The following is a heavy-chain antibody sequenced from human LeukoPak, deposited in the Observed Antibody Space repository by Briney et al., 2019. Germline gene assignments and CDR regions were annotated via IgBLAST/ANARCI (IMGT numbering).Heavy chain of an antibody. CDR1: GGSISSSSYY. V-gene: IGHV4-39*01. CDR3: ARQYGSGSYYPPFDY. D-gene: IGHD3-10*01. Sequence: SETLSLTCTVSGGSISSSSYYWGWIRQPPGKGLEWIGSIYYSGSTYYNPSLKSRVTISVDTSKNQFSLRLSSVTASDTAVYYCARQYGSGSYYPPFDYWGQGTLVTVSS. CDR2: IYYSGST. J-gene: IGHJ4*02.